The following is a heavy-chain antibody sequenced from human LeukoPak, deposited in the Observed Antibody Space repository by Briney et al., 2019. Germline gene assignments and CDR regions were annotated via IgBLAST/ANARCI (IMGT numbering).Heavy chain of an antibody. CDR2: ISGSGDNT. J-gene: IGHJ4*02. D-gene: IGHD2-8*02. Sequence: GGSLRLSCAASGFTFSSYAINWVRQAPGEGLEWVSEISGSGDNTYYADSVKGRFTISRDNSKNTLYLQMNSLRAEDTAVYYCAKVGQPWSTWSYLDSWGQGTLVTVSS. CDR3: AKVGQPWSTWSYLDS. V-gene: IGHV3-23*01. CDR1: GFTFSSYA.